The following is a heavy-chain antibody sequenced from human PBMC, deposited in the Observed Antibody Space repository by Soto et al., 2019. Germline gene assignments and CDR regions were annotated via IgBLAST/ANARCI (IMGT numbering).Heavy chain of an antibody. V-gene: IGHV1-8*01. Sequence: GASVKVSCKASGYTFTSYDINWVRQATGRGLEWMGWMNPNSGNTGYAQKFQGRVTMTRNTSISTAYMELSSLRSEDTAVYYCARGGDVVVPAAMQAFDIWGQGTMVTVSS. CDR3: ARGGDVVVPAAMQAFDI. CDR2: MNPNSGNT. J-gene: IGHJ3*02. CDR1: GYTFTSYD. D-gene: IGHD2-2*01.